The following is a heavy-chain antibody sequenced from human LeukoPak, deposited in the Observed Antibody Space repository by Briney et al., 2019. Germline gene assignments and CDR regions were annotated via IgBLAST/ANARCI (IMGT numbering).Heavy chain of an antibody. J-gene: IGHJ6*02. D-gene: IGHD2-2*01. V-gene: IGHV3-9*01. CDR3: AKDMYDLSRSAMGGYYYYGMDV. Sequence: GGSLRLSCAASGLTFYDYVMLWVRQAPGEAVECVAGICWYSGSIGYADSVKGRFTISRDNAKNSLYLQMNSLSAEDTALYYCAKDMYDLSRSAMGGYYYYGMDVWGQGTTVTVSS. CDR1: GLTFYDYV. CDR2: ICWYSGSI.